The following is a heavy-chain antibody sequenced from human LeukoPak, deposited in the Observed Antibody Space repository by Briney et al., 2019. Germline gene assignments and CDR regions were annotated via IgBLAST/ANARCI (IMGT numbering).Heavy chain of an antibody. V-gene: IGHV3-9*01. CDR3: AKDTATGIAAAGFRDGMDV. J-gene: IGHJ6*02. CDR2: ISWNSGSI. D-gene: IGHD6-13*01. CDR1: GFTFDEFA. Sequence: PGGSLSLSCAASGFTFDEFAMHWVRQAPGKVLEWVSGISWNSGSIGYADSVKGRVTISRDNAKNSLYLQMNSLRAEDTALYYCAKDTATGIAAAGFRDGMDVWGQGTTVTVSS.